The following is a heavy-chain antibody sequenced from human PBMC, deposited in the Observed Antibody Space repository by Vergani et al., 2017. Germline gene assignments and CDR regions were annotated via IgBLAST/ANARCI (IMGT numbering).Heavy chain of an antibody. V-gene: IGHV3-73*01. D-gene: IGHD3-22*01. J-gene: IGHJ4*02. Sequence: EVQLVESGGGLVQPGGSLKLSCAASGFTLSGSAMHWVRQAPGKGLEWVGRIRSKANSYATAYAASVKGRFTISRDDSKNTAYLQMNSLKTEDTAVYYCTRQVVYDSSGYRDYWGQGTLVTVSS. CDR3: TRQVVYDSSGYRDY. CDR1: GFTLSGSA. CDR2: IRSKANSYAT.